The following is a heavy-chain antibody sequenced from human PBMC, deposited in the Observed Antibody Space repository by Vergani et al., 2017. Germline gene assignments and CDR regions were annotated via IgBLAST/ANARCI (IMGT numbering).Heavy chain of an antibody. CDR2: INTKTGTP. D-gene: IGHD4/OR15-4a*01. Sequence: QVQLVQSGSELTKPGASLKVSCKASGYTFSHYIINWVRQAPGQGLEWMGWINTKTGTPTYAQGFTGRFVFSLDTSVGTAYLQISSLKAEDSAVYYCARVRDYGVVRYYDYGLDVWGQGTTVTVSS. CDR1: GYTFSHYI. J-gene: IGHJ6*02. V-gene: IGHV7-4-1*02. CDR3: ARVRDYGVVRYYDYGLDV.